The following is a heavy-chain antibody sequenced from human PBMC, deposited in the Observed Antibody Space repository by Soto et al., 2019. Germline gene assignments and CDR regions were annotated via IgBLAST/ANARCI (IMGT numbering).Heavy chain of an antibody. Sequence: TGGSLRLSCAASGFTFSSYGFHWVLQAPGKGLEWVAVIWYDGSKTYYVESVRGRFTISRDNSKNTLYLQMNSLRAEDTAVYCCARDLGPTNYYFDYWGLGTLVTVSS. J-gene: IGHJ4*02. D-gene: IGHD5-12*01. CDR2: IWYDGSKT. CDR1: GFTFSSYG. CDR3: ARDLGPTNYYFDY. V-gene: IGHV3-33*01.